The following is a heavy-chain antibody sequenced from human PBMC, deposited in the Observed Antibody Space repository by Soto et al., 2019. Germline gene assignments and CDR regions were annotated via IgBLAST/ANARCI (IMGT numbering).Heavy chain of an antibody. CDR3: AREPVTMIVVAPGY. CDR1: VFTFSTYG. Sequence: GSLRLSCAASVFTFSTYGMHWVRQAPGKGLEWVAVIWYDGINKYYADSVKGRFTISRDNSKNTLYLQMNSLRAEDTAVYYCAREPVTMIVVAPGYWGQGTLVTVSS. V-gene: IGHV3-33*01. D-gene: IGHD3-22*01. J-gene: IGHJ4*02. CDR2: IWYDGINK.